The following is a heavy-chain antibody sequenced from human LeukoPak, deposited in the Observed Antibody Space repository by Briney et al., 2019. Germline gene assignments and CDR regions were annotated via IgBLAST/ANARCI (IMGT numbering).Heavy chain of an antibody. Sequence: GGSLRLSCAASGFTVSSNYTSWVRQAPGKGLEWVSVIYSGGSAYYADSVKGRFTISRDNSKNTLYLQMNSLRAEDTAVYYCAREDIVPRGFDPWGQGTLVTVSS. J-gene: IGHJ5*02. CDR3: AREDIVPRGFDP. CDR2: IYSGGSA. CDR1: GFTVSSNY. D-gene: IGHD2-8*01. V-gene: IGHV3-53*01.